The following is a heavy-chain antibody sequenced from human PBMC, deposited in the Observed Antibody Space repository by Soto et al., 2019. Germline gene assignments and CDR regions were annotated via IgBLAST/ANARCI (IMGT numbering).Heavy chain of an antibody. Sequence: PGGSLRLSCAASGFTFSIYGMHWFRQAPGKGLEWVAVIWYDGSNKYYADSVKGRFTISRDNSKNTLYLQMNSLRAEDTAVYYCARERIYDILTGYYIAGKTLNWFDPWGQGTLVTVSS. CDR2: IWYDGSNK. J-gene: IGHJ5*02. V-gene: IGHV3-33*01. D-gene: IGHD3-9*01. CDR3: ARERIYDILTGYYIAGKTLNWFDP. CDR1: GFTFSIYG.